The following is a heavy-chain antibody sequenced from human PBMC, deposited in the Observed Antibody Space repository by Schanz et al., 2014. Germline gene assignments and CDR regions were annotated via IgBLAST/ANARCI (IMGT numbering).Heavy chain of an antibody. Sequence: QVQLQESGPGLVKPSETLSLTCTVSGGSVSRYYWSWIRQPPGKGLEWLGYIYYIGIPNYNPALKSRVSISVDTSKNQISLKLSSVTAADTAIYYCARDTFYYDTGADYAVRYFDLWGRGTLVSVSS. CDR3: ARDTFYYDTGADYAVRYFDL. V-gene: IGHV4-59*02. J-gene: IGHJ2*01. CDR1: GGSVSRYY. CDR2: IYYIGIP. D-gene: IGHD3-22*01.